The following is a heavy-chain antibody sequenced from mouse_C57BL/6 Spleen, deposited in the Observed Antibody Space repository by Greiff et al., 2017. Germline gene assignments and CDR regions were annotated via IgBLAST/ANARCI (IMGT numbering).Heavy chain of an antibody. CDR1: GFTFSSYA. V-gene: IGHV5-4*01. CDR2: ISDGGSYT. Sequence: EVQRVESGGGLVKPGGSLKLSCAASGFTFSSYAMSWVRQTPEKRLEWVATISDGGSYTHYPDNVKGRFTISRDNAKNNLYLQMSQLKSEDTAMYYCARDRGTGAWFAYWGQGTLVTVSA. J-gene: IGHJ3*01. CDR3: ARDRGTGAWFAY. D-gene: IGHD3-1*01.